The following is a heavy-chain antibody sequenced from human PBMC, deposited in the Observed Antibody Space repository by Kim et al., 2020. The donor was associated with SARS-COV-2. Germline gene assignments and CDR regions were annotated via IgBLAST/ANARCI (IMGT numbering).Heavy chain of an antibody. Sequence: RYADSVKGRITISRHNAKNTLYLQLNSLRTDDTAVYYCTRSDEGYSVFNYWGQGTLVTVSS. D-gene: IGHD2-15*01. CDR3: TRSDEGYSVFNY. J-gene: IGHJ4*02. V-gene: IGHV3-74*01.